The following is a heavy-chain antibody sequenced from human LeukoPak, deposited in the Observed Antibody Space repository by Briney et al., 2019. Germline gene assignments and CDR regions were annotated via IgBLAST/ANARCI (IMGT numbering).Heavy chain of an antibody. CDR2: IYDSGSN. Sequence: SETLSLTCAVSGGSISSNTWWSCHRQPPGKGLEWIVEIYDSGSNHYTPSLKSRVTISVDKSKNTFPLQLSSVTAADTAVYYCARESYALDVWGQGTTVTVSS. J-gene: IGHJ6*02. V-gene: IGHV4-4*02. CDR1: GGSISSNTW. CDR3: ARESYALDV.